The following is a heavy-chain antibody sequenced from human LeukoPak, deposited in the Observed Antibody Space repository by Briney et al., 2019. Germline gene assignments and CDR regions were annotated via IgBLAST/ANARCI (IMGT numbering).Heavy chain of an antibody. Sequence: GGSLRLSCAASGFTFSSYSMNWVRQAPGKGLEWVSYISSSSSTIYYADSAKGRFTISRDNAKNSLYLQMNSLRAEDTAVYYCARAPANYDFWSANSPYYYYYMDVWGKGTTVTVSS. CDR2: ISSSSSTI. V-gene: IGHV3-48*01. J-gene: IGHJ6*03. D-gene: IGHD3-3*01. CDR1: GFTFSSYS. CDR3: ARAPANYDFWSANSPYYYYYMDV.